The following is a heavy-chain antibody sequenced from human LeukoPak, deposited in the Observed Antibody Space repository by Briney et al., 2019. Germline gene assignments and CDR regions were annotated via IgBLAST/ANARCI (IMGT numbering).Heavy chain of an antibody. Sequence: GGSLRLSCAASGFTFSSYAMHWVRKAPGKGLEWVAVISYDGSNKYYADSVKGRFTISRDNTKNSLYLQMNSLRAEDTAVFYCARDQYDSWSRRGNFDSWGQGTLVIVSS. D-gene: IGHD3-3*01. V-gene: IGHV3-30-3*01. CDR1: GFTFSSYA. CDR2: ISYDGSNK. J-gene: IGHJ4*02. CDR3: ARDQYDSWSRRGNFDS.